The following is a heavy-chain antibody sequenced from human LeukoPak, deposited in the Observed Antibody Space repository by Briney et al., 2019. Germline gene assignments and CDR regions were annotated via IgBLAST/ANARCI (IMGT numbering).Heavy chain of an antibody. J-gene: IGHJ3*02. V-gene: IGHV4-38-2*01. D-gene: IGHD2-15*01. CDR3: GGVSCGGNCYSLIGTFDI. CDR2: IYHSGST. Sequence: SETLSLTCAVYGGSFSGYYWGWIRQPPGKGLEWIGSIYHSGSTYYNPSLKSRVTISVDTSKNQFSLKLSSVTAADTAVYYCGGVSCGGNCYSLIGTFDIWGQGTMVTVSS. CDR1: GGSFSGYY.